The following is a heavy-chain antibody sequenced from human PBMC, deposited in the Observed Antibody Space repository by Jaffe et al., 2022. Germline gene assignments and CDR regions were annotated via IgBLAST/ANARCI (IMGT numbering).Heavy chain of an antibody. J-gene: IGHJ4*02. CDR3: ARQGGSGSYYNV. D-gene: IGHD3-10*01. CDR2: IYHSGST. CDR1: GYSISSGYY. Sequence: QVQLQESGPGLVKPSETLSLTCAVSGYSISSGYYWGWIRQPPGKGLEWIGSIYHSGSTYYNPSLKSRVTISVDTSKNQFSLKLSSVTAADTAVYYCARQGGSGSYYNVWGQGTLVTVSS. V-gene: IGHV4-38-2*01.